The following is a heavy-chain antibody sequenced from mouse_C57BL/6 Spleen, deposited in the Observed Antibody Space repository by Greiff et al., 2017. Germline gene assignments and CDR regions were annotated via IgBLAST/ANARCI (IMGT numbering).Heavy chain of an antibody. D-gene: IGHD1-1*01. Sequence: VQLQQSGPVLVKPGASVKMSCKASGYTFTDYYMNWVKQSHGKSLEWIGVINPYNGGTSYNQKFKGKATLTVDKSSSTAYMELNSLTSEDSAVYYCASYYYGSSYGYYAMDYWGQGTSVTVSS. CDR2: INPYNGGT. CDR1: GYTFTDYY. J-gene: IGHJ4*01. V-gene: IGHV1-19*01. CDR3: ASYYYGSSYGYYAMDY.